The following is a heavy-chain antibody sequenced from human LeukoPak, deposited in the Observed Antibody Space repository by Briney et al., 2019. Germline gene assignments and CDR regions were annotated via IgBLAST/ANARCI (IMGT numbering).Heavy chain of an antibody. CDR3: AREMAPSFFDN. V-gene: IGHV4-34*01. CDR1: GGSFSGYY. J-gene: IGHJ4*02. Sequence: SETLSLTCAVYGGSFSGYYWSWIRQPPGKGLEWIGEINHSGSTNYNPSLKSRVTISVDTSKNQFSLKLSSVTAADTAVYFCAREMAPSFFDNWGQGTLVTVSS. D-gene: IGHD5-24*01. CDR2: INHSGST.